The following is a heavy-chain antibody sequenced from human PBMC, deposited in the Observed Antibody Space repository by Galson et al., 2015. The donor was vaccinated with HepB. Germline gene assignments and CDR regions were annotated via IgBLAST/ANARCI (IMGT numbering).Heavy chain of an antibody. CDR2: INSNSGNT. CDR1: GYIFTSGD. V-gene: IGHV1-8*01. CDR3: QFRGSSWRGLDL. Sequence: SVQVSCKDSGYIFTSGDFNWVRQATGQGLEWMGWINSNSGNTGFAQKFQGRVPLTRDHSKSPAYMELSSLTFDDTAVYYCQFRGSSWRGLDLWGQGTLVTVSS. J-gene: IGHJ4*02. D-gene: IGHD6-13*01.